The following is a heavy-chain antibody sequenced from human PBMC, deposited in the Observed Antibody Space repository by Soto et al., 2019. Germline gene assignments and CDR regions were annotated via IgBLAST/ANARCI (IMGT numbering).Heavy chain of an antibody. J-gene: IGHJ4*02. CDR2: IVVGSGNT. D-gene: IGHD3-3*01. CDR3: AAGWRRYDFLVPDY. CDR1: GFTFTSSA. Sequence: SVKVSCKASGFTFTSSAVQWVRQARGQRLAWIGWIVVGSGNTNYAQKFQERVTITRDMSTSTAYMELSSLRSEDKAVYYCAAGWRRYDFLVPDYWGQGTLVTVSS. V-gene: IGHV1-58*01.